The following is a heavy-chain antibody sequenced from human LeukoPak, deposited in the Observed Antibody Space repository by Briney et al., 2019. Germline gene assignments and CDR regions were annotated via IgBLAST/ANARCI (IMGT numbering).Heavy chain of an antibody. CDR1: GYTFTSYG. V-gene: IGHV1-18*01. CDR3: ARDLGSLLVVDFDY. D-gene: IGHD3-22*01. CDR2: ISAYNGNT. J-gene: IGHJ4*02. Sequence: ASVKVSCKASGYTFTSYGISWVRQAPGQGLEWMGWISAYNGNTNYAQELQGRVTMTTDTSTSTAYMELRSLRSDDTAVYYCARDLGSLLVVDFDYWGQGTLVTVSS.